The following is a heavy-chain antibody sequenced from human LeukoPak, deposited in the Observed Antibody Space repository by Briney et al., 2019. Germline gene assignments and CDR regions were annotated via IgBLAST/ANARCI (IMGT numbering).Heavy chain of an antibody. CDR2: IYYRGST. CDR1: GGSISSYY. V-gene: IGHV4-59*08. Sequence: SETLSLTCTVSGGSISSYYWSWIRQPPGKGLEWIGYIYYRGSTYYNPSLKSRVTISVYTSKNQFSLKLSSVTAADTAVYYCAGIGSYSLWGQGTLVTVSS. J-gene: IGHJ4*02. CDR3: AGIGSYSL. D-gene: IGHD1-26*01.